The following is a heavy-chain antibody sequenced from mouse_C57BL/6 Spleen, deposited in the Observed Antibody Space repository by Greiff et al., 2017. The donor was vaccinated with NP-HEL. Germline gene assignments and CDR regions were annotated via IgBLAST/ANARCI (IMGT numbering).Heavy chain of an antibody. CDR1: GYAFSSSW. J-gene: IGHJ4*01. CDR3: ARYGYEAMDY. CDR2: IYPGDGDT. Sequence: QVQLKQSGPELVKPGASVKISCKASGYAFSSSWMNWVKQRPGKGLEWIGRIYPGDGDTNYNGKFKGKATLTADKSSSTAYMQLSSLTSEDSAVYFCARYGYEAMDYWGQGTSVTVSS. V-gene: IGHV1-82*01. D-gene: IGHD1-1*02.